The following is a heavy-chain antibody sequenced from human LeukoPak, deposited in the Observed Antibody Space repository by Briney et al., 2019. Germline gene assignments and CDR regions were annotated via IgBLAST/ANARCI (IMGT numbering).Heavy chain of an antibody. V-gene: IGHV3-30*02. CDR1: GFTFSTYG. Sequence: GGSLRLSCAASGFTFSTYGMHWVRQAPGKGLEWVAFIRYDGSNKYYADSVKGRFTISRDNSKNTLYLQMNSLRAEDTAVYFCAKDKDPWKSTSISDFDYWDQGTLVTVSS. D-gene: IGHD1-1*01. J-gene: IGHJ4*02. CDR2: IRYDGSNK. CDR3: AKDKDPWKSTSISDFDY.